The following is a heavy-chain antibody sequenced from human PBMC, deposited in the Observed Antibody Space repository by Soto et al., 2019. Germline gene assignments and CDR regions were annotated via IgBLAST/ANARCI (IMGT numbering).Heavy chain of an antibody. J-gene: IGHJ4*02. CDR2: SSASGRSR. CDR3: AKDGNWLDVYFDV. Sequence: GGSLRHSCVASGIEFSNYAMSWVRQAPGKGLEWVSISSASGRSRYHADSVKGRFTISRDNSKNTLYLHMTNLRAEDTAVYYCAKDGNWLDVYFDVWGQGTPVTVSS. D-gene: IGHD6-19*01. CDR1: GIEFSNYA. V-gene: IGHV3-23*01.